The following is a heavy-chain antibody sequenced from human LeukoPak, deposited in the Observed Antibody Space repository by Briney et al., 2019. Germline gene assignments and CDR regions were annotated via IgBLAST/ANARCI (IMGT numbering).Heavy chain of an antibody. Sequence: SSETLSLTCTVSGGSISSSSYYWGSIRQPPGKGREWNASIYYRGSTYYNPSIKSRVTISVDTSKNQFSLKLSSGTAADTAVYYCARRSSGYCYREYYFDYWGQGTLVTVSS. CDR3: ARRSSGYCYREYYFDY. J-gene: IGHJ4*02. D-gene: IGHD3-22*01. V-gene: IGHV4-39*07. CDR1: GGSISSSSYY. CDR2: IYYRGST.